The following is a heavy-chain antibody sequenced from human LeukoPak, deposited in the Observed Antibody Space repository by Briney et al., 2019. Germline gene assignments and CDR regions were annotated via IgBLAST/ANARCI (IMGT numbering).Heavy chain of an antibody. J-gene: IGHJ5*02. CDR1: GGSISSYY. CDR2: IYTSGST. D-gene: IGHD6-13*01. Sequence: PSETLSLTCTVSGGSISSYYWSWIRQPAGKGLEWIGRIYTSGSTNYNPSLKSRVTMSVDTPKNQFSLKLSSVTAADTAVYYCAAAGTRYPPTPWFDPWGQGTLVTVSS. V-gene: IGHV4-4*07. CDR3: AAAGTRYPPTPWFDP.